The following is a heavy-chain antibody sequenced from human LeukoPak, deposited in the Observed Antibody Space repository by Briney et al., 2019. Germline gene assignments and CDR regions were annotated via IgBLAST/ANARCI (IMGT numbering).Heavy chain of an antibody. V-gene: IGHV4-59*08. CDR1: GGSISSYY. D-gene: IGHD1-26*01. CDR2: IYYSGST. J-gene: IGHJ4*02. CDR3: ARGTPDSGTYYPFDY. Sequence: PSETLSLTCTVSGGSISSYYWSWIRQPPGRGLEWIGYIYYSGSTNYNPSLKSRVTISVDTSKNQFSLKLSSVTAADTAVYYCARGTPDSGTYYPFDYWGQGTLVTVSS.